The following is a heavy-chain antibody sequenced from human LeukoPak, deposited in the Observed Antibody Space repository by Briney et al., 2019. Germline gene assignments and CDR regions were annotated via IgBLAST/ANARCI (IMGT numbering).Heavy chain of an antibody. D-gene: IGHD4-23*01. V-gene: IGHV4-30-4*08. CDR3: ARDGDYGGNSNGAFDI. J-gene: IGHJ3*02. Sequence: NPSETLSLTCTVSGGSISSSSCYWGWIRQPPGKGLEWIGYIYYSGSTYYNPSLKSRVTISVDTSKNQFSLKLSSVTAADTAVYYCARDGDYGGNSNGAFDIWGQGTMVTVSS. CDR1: GGSISSSSCY. CDR2: IYYSGST.